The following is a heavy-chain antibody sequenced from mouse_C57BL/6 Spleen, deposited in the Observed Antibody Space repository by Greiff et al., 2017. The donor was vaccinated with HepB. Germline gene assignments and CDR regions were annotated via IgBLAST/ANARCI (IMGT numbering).Heavy chain of an antibody. CDR1: GYTFTSYW. V-gene: IGHV1-50*01. J-gene: IGHJ1*03. CDR2: IDPSASYT. D-gene: IGHD1-1*01. Sequence: QVQLQQPGAELVKPGASVKLSCKASGYTFTSYWMQWVKQRPGQGLEWIGEIDPSASYTNYNQKFKGKATLTVDTSSSTAYMQLSSLTSEDSAVYYCARWDYGSSYGYFDVWGTGTTVTVSS. CDR3: ARWDYGSSYGYFDV.